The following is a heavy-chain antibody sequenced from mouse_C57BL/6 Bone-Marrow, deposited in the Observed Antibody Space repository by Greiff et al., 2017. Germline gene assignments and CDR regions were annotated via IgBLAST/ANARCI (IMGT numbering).Heavy chain of an antibody. V-gene: IGHV1S132*01. D-gene: IGHD4-1*01. CDR1: GYIFTSYW. CDR2: IYPGTGRT. CDR3: ARSETGTGGMDY. J-gene: IGHJ4*01. Sequence: VQLQQSGAELVRPGASVKLSCKTSGYIFTSYWIHWVKQRSGQGLEWIARIYPGTGRTYYNEKVKDKATLTAYKSSSTAYMQLSSLKSEDSAVYFCARSETGTGGMDYWGQGTSVTVSS.